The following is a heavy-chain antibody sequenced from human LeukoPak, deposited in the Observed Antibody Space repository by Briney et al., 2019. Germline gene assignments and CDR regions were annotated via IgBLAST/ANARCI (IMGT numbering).Heavy chain of an antibody. V-gene: IGHV3-33*01. CDR1: GFTFSSYG. D-gene: IGHD2-2*01. J-gene: IGHJ6*03. CDR3: ARADEDIVLVPAAVTYYYYYYMDV. Sequence: GGSLRLSCAASGFTFSSYGMHWVRQAPGKGLEGVAVIWYDGSNKYYADSVKGRFTISRDNSKNTLYLQMNSLRAEDTAVYYCARADEDIVLVPAAVTYYYYYYMDVWGKGTTVTVSS. CDR2: IWYDGSNK.